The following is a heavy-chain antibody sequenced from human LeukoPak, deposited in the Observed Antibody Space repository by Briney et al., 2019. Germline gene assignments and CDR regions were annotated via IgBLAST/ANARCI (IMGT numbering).Heavy chain of an antibody. CDR2: ISDSGGNT. CDR1: GFTFKNCA. V-gene: IGHV3-23*01. D-gene: IGHD2-15*01. J-gene: IGHJ4*02. CDR3: AKVIGLVDPFDY. Sequence: GGSLRLSCVVSGFTFKNCAMSWVRQAPGKGLEWVSSISDSGGNTYYADSVRGRFTISRDNSKNTLYLQVYSLRADDTAVYYCAKVIGLVDPFDYWGQGTLVTVSS.